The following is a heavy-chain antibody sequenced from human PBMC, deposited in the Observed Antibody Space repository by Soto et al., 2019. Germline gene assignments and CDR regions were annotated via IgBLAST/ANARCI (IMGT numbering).Heavy chain of an antibody. V-gene: IGHV1-18*04. Sequence: QVQLVQSAAEVKKPGASVKVSCKASGYTFANYDISWVRQAPGQGLEWMGWISTKSGNTEYAQNVQGRVTLTADSSTTPVYMELRSLISDDTSVYYCARADFESWTEYSTPVKYWGQGKRVAVSS. J-gene: IGHJ4*02. CDR1: GYTFANYD. D-gene: IGHD3-3*01. CDR3: ARADFESWTEYSTPVKY. CDR2: ISTKSGNT.